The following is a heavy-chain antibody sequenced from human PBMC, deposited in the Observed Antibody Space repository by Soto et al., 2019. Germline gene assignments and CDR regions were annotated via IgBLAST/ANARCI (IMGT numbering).Heavy chain of an antibody. CDR2: IYYSGST. V-gene: IGHV4-31*03. CDR1: GGSISSGGYY. Sequence: QVQLQESGPGLVKPSQTLSLTCTVSGGSISSGGYYWSWIRQHPGKGLEWIGYIYYSGSTYYNPSLKSRVAIPVYXSKNQFSLKLSSVTAADTAVYYCARSSTSANYFDYWGQGTLVTVSS. J-gene: IGHJ4*02. CDR3: ARSSTSANYFDY. D-gene: IGHD2-2*01.